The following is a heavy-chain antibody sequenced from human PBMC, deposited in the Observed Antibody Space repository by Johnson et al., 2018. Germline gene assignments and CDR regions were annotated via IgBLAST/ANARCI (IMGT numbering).Heavy chain of an antibody. D-gene: IGHD3-3*01. J-gene: IGHJ6*03. CDR1: GFTFSTYD. CDR2: ISYDGSNK. V-gene: IGHV3-30*18. Sequence: QVQLVESGGGVVQPGRSLRLSCAASGFTFSTYDMHWVRQAPGKGLEWVAVISYDGSNKYYADSVKGRFTISRDNSKNTLYLQMNSLRAEDTAVDYWAKDLGRGGGTIFGVVNPNHMDVWGKGTTVTVSS. CDR3: AKDLGRGGGTIFGVVNPNHMDV.